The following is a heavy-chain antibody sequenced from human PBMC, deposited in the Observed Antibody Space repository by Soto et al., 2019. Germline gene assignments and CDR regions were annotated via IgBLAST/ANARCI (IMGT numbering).Heavy chain of an antibody. D-gene: IGHD6-6*01. J-gene: IGHJ4*02. Sequence: GGSLRLSCAASGVTFISHGMHWARQAPGKGLEWVALISSDGSKEYYVDSVKGRFTISRDNAKNSLFLQMNSLRAEDTAVYYCAADPRPQLVPIDYWGQGTLVTVSS. V-gene: IGHV3-30*03. CDR3: AADPRPQLVPIDY. CDR2: ISSDGSKE. CDR1: GVTFISHG.